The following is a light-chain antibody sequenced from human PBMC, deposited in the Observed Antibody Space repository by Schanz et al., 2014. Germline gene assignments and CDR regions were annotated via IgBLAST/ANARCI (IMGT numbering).Light chain of an antibody. CDR1: QSVASN. CDR2: AGS. V-gene: IGKV3-15*01. Sequence: IVMTQSPATLSVSPGERVTLSCRASQSVASNLAWYQHKTGQAPRLLIYAGSKRATGIPARFSGSGSGTEFTLTISRLEPEDFGVYYCQLPATFGQGTKVEIK. CDR3: QLPAT. J-gene: IGKJ1*01.